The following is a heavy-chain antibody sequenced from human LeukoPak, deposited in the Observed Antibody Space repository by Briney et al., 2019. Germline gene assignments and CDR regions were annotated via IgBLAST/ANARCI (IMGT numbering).Heavy chain of an antibody. CDR2: IYYSGST. CDR1: GGSISSSSYY. V-gene: IGHV4-39*01. J-gene: IGHJ4*02. D-gene: IGHD3-9*01. Sequence: SETLSLTCTVSGGSISSSSYYWGWIRQPPGKGLEWIGSIYYSGSTYYNPSLKSRVTISVDTSKNQFSLKLSSVTAADTAVYYCARQWGPGIYDILTGYKYYFDYWGQGTLVTVSS. CDR3: ARQWGPGIYDILTGYKYYFDY.